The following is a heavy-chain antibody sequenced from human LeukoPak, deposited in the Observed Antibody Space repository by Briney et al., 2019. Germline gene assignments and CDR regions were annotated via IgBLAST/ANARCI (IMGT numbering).Heavy chain of an antibody. D-gene: IGHD5/OR15-5a*01. Sequence: GGSLRLSCAASGFTFSSYAMSWVRQAPGKGLMWVSAISGSGGSTYYAHSVKGRFTISRDNAKNSLYLQMNSLSDEDTAVYYCARDPTQYLRYGHFDYWGQGTLVTVSS. CDR1: GFTFSSYA. CDR2: ISGSGGST. J-gene: IGHJ4*02. V-gene: IGHV3-23*01. CDR3: ARDPTQYLRYGHFDY.